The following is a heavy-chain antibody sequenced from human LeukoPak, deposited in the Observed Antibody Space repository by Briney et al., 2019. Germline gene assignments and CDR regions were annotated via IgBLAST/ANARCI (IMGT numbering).Heavy chain of an antibody. CDR3: ARLEVAAANNWFDP. V-gene: IGHV4-59*08. Sequence: SETLSLTCTVSGGSISSYYWSWMRQPPGKGLEWIGYIYYSGSTNYNPSLKSRVTISVDTSKNQFSLKLSSVTAADTAVYYCARLEVAAANNWFDPWGQGTLVTVSS. CDR1: GGSISSYY. J-gene: IGHJ5*02. D-gene: IGHD2-2*01. CDR2: IYYSGST.